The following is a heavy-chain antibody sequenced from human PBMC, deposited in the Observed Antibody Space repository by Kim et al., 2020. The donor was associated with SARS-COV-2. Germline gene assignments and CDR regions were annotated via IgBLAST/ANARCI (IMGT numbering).Heavy chain of an antibody. V-gene: IGHV1-3*01. CDR1: GYTFTNYA. CDR2: ITAGNGNT. J-gene: IGHJ4*02. D-gene: IGHD3-10*01. CDR3: ARSLLWFGELSTFGY. Sequence: ASVKVSCKASGYTFTNYAMHWVRQAPGQRPEWMGWITAGNGNTLYSQKFQGRVTITRDTSASTAYMELSSLRSEDTAVYYCARSLLWFGELSTFGYWGQGTLVTVSS.